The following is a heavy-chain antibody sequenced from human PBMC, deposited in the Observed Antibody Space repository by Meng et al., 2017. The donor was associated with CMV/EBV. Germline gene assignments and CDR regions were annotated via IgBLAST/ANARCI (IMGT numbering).Heavy chain of an antibody. CDR3: ARVAAAGTDYYYGMDV. J-gene: IGHJ6*02. Sequence: ASVKVSCKASGYTFTSYYMHWVRQPPGQGLEWMGIINPSGGSTSYAQKFQGRVTMTRDTSTSTVYMELSSLRSEDTAVYYCARVAAAGTDYYYGMDVWGQGTTVTVSS. D-gene: IGHD6-13*01. CDR2: INPSGGST. V-gene: IGHV1-46*01. CDR1: GYTFTSYY.